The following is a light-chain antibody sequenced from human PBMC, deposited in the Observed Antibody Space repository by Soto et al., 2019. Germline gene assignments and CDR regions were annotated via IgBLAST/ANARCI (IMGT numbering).Light chain of an antibody. CDR2: SND. J-gene: IGLJ1*01. CDR1: TSNIGTNT. Sequence: QSVLTQSPSASGTPGQRVSISCSGSTSNIGTNTVSWYQHVPGTAPKLLIYSNDQRPSAVPGRFSGSKSGTSASLAISGLLSEDEADYYCAAWDVSMNGFYVFGTGTKVTVL. V-gene: IGLV1-44*01. CDR3: AAWDVSMNGFYV.